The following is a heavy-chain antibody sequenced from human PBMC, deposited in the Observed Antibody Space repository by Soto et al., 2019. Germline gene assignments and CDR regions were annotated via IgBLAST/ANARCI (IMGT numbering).Heavy chain of an antibody. J-gene: IGHJ6*02. Sequence: QVQLVQSGSDVKKPGSSVKVSCKASGGTFSSYAISWVRQAPGQGLEWMGGIIPISGTANYAQKFQGRVTLTADESTSTAYMELSSLRSEDTAVYDCARSQGSSTSFDIHYYSYYGMDVCGHGATVTVSS. D-gene: IGHD2-2*01. V-gene: IGHV1-69*01. CDR2: IIPISGTA. CDR3: ARSQGSSTSFDIHYYSYYGMDV. CDR1: GGTFSSYA.